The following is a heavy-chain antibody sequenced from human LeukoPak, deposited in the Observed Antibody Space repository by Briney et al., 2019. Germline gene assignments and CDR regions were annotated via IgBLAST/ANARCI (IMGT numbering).Heavy chain of an antibody. J-gene: IGHJ4*02. CDR3: ARDHRITFGGVIVL. Sequence: SETLSLTCTVSGGSISSSSYYWSWIRQPAGKGLEWIGRIYTSGSTNYNPSLKSRVTMSVDTSKNQFSLKLSSVTAADTAVYYCARDHRITFGGVIVLWGQGTLVTVSS. V-gene: IGHV4-61*02. D-gene: IGHD3-16*02. CDR2: IYTSGST. CDR1: GGSISSSSYY.